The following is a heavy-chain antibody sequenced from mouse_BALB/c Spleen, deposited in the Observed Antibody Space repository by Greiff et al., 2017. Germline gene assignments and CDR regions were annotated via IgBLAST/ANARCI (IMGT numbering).Heavy chain of an antibody. CDR1: GYTFTSYT. CDR2: INPSSGYT. V-gene: IGHV1-4*01. CDR3: ARVLLRLGPFDY. Sequence: QVHVKQSGAELARPGASVKMSCKASGYTFTSYTMHWVKQRPGQGLEWIGYINPSSGYTNYNQKFKDKATLTADKSSSTAYMQLSSLTSEDSAVYYCARVLLRLGPFDYWGQGTTLTVSS. J-gene: IGHJ2*01. D-gene: IGHD1-2*01.